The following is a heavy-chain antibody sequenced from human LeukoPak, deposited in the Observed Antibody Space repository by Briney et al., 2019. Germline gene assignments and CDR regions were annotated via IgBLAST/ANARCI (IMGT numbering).Heavy chain of an antibody. J-gene: IGHJ4*02. CDR3: ARDRVTIFGVVPYDY. CDR2: IYTSGST. CDR1: GGSISSGSYY. D-gene: IGHD3-3*01. Sequence: SQTLSLTCTVSGGSISSGSYYWSWIRQPAGKGLEWIGRIYTSGSTNYNPSLKSRVTISVDTSKNQFSLKLSSVTVADTAVYYCARDRVTIFGVVPYDYWGQGTLVTVSS. V-gene: IGHV4-61*02.